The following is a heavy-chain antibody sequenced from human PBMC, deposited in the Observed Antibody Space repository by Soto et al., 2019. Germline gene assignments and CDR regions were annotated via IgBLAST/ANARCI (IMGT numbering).Heavy chain of an antibody. CDR3: ARAGDYYDSSGSTSDAFDF. Sequence: QVQLQQWGAGLLRPSETLSLTCGVYGGSFSAYYWSWIRQPPGKGLEWIGEINHSGSTNYTPSLKSRATISVDTSKNQFSLNLRSVTAADTAVYYCARAGDYYDSSGSTSDAFDFWGHGTMVAVSS. CDR2: INHSGST. V-gene: IGHV4-34*01. CDR1: GGSFSAYY. J-gene: IGHJ3*01. D-gene: IGHD3-22*01.